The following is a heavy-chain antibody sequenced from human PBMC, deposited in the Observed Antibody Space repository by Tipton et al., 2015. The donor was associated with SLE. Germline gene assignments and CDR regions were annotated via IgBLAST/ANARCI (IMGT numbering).Heavy chain of an antibody. J-gene: IGHJ4*02. Sequence: TLSLTCTVSGGSISSSSFYWGWIRQPPGKGLEWIGSFYYGKSTFYNPSLKSRVTTSVDTSTNRLSLQLSSVTAADTALYYCARLISAYDCNFDYWGQGTLVIVSS. CDR3: ARLISAYDCNFDY. CDR2: FYYGKST. CDR1: GGSISSSSFY. V-gene: IGHV4-39*07. D-gene: IGHD5-12*01.